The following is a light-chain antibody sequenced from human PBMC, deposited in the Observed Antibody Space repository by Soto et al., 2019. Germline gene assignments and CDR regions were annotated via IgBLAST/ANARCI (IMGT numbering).Light chain of an antibody. CDR1: SSDVGGYNY. CDR3: SSYTSSSTLVV. V-gene: IGLV2-14*01. Sequence: QAVLTQPASVSGSPGQSITISCTGTSSDVGGYNYVSWYQQHPGKAPKLMIYDVSNRPSGVSNRFSGSKSGNTASLTISGLQAEDDADYYCSSYTSSSTLVVFGGGTTLTVL. J-gene: IGLJ2*01. CDR2: DVS.